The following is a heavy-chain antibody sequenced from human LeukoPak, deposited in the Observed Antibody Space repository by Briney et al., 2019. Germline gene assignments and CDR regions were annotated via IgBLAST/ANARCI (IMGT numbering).Heavy chain of an antibody. V-gene: IGHV1-2*02. CDR3: ARDRSIVATISPLSDY. CDR2: INPNSGGT. CDR1: GYTFTGYY. D-gene: IGHD5-12*01. J-gene: IGHJ4*02. Sequence: ASVKVSCKASGYTFTGYYMHWVRQAPGQGLEWMGWINPNSGGTNYAQKLQGRVTMTTDTSTSTAYMELRSLRSDDTAVYYCARDRSIVATISPLSDYWGQGTLVTVSS.